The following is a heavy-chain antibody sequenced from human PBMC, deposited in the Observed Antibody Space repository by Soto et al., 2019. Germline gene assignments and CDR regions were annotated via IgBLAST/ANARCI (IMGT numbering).Heavy chain of an antibody. CDR3: ASYFDDYGDPLRYFFCLDY. J-gene: IGHJ4*01. CDR1: GFTFTSSA. D-gene: IGHD4-17*01. CDR2: IVVGSGNT. V-gene: IGHV1-58*02. Sequence: SVKVSCKASGFTFTSSAMQWVRQARGQRLEWIGWIVVGSGNTNYAQKFQERVTITRDMSTSTAYMELSSLRSEDTAVYYCASYFDDYGDPLRYFFCLDYWGLGTRVTVSS.